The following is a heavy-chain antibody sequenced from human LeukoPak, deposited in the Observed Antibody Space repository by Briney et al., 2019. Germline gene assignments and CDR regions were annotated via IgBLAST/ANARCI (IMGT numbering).Heavy chain of an antibody. D-gene: IGHD6-6*01. CDR1: GGSISSGDYY. V-gene: IGHV4-30-4*08. Sequence: PSQTLSHTCTVSGGSISSGDYYWSWIRQPPGKGLEWIGYIYYSGSTYYNPSLKSRVTISVDTSKNQFSLKLSSVTAADTAVYYCARETGEYSSSIDYWGQGTLVTVSS. CDR3: ARETGEYSSSIDY. J-gene: IGHJ4*02. CDR2: IYYSGST.